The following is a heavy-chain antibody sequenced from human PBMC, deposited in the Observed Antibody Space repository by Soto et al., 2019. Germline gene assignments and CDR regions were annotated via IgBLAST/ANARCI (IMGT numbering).Heavy chain of an antibody. Sequence: QVQLQESGPGLVKPSETLSLTCTVSGGSISSYYWSWIRQPPGKGLEWIGYIYYSGSTNYNPSLKSRVTISVDTSKNQFSLKLSSVTAADTAVYYCARGRIKDAFDIWGQGTMVTVSS. CDR1: GGSISSYY. J-gene: IGHJ3*02. CDR3: ARGRIKDAFDI. V-gene: IGHV4-59*01. CDR2: IYYSGST. D-gene: IGHD3-10*01.